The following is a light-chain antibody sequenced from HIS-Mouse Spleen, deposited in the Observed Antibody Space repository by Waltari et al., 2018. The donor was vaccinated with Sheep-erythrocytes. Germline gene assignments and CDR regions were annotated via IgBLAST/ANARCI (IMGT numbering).Light chain of an antibody. CDR1: QSVSSSY. CDR2: GAS. J-gene: IGKJ5*01. CDR3: QQYGSSPPIT. Sequence: EIVLTQSPGPLSLSPGERATLSRRASQSVSSSYLAWYQQKPGQAPRLLIYGASSRATGIPDRFSGSGSGTDFTLTISRLEPEDFAVYYCQQYGSSPPITFGQGTRLEIK. V-gene: IGKV3-20*01.